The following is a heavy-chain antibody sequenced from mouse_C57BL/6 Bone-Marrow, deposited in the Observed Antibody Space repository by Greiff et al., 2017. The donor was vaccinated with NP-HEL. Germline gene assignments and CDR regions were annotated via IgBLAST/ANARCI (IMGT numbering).Heavy chain of an antibody. CDR3: TTDYYGSSSLDY. CDR2: IDPEDGDT. D-gene: IGHD1-1*01. Sequence: VHVKQSGAELVRPGASVKLSCTASGFNIKDYYMHWVKQRPEQGLEWIGRIDPEDGDTEYAPKFQGKATMTADTSSNTAYLQLSSLTSEDTAVYYCTTDYYGSSSLDYWGQGTTLTVSS. V-gene: IGHV14-1*01. J-gene: IGHJ2*01. CDR1: GFNIKDYY.